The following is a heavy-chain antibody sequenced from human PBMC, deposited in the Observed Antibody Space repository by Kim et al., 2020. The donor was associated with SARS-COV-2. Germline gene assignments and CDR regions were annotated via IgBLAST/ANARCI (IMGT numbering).Heavy chain of an antibody. J-gene: IGHJ1*01. V-gene: IGHV7-4-1*02. CDR2: INTDTGSP. CDR1: GYTFTNHA. Sequence: ASVKVSCKASGYTFTNHAINWVRQAPGQGLEWMGWINTDTGSPTYAQGFTGRFVFSVDTSLTTAYLQITSLEAEDTALYYCARVFWGGYRYLYYWGHGTL. D-gene: IGHD3-16*02. CDR3: ARVFWGGYRYLYY.